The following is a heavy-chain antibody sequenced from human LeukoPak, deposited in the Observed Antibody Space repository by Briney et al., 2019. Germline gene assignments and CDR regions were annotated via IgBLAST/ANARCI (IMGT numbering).Heavy chain of an antibody. CDR3: ARGVGLGEYICGYQVY. CDR2: INQDGSEK. V-gene: IGHV3-7*01. CDR1: GFTFSSHW. D-gene: IGHD5-18*01. J-gene: IGHJ4*02. Sequence: GGSLRLSCGASGFTFSSHWMSWVRQAPGKGLEWVANINQDGSEKYYVDSVKGRFAISRDNAKNSLYLQMNGLRVEDTAVYYCARGVGLGEYICGYQVYWGQGTLVTVSS.